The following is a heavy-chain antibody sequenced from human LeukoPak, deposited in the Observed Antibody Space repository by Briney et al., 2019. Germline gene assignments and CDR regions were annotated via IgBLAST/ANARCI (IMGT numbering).Heavy chain of an antibody. CDR2: IYYTGST. Sequence: SETLSLTCTVSGGSISSHYWSWIRQPPGKGLEWLGYIYYTGSTNYNPSFKSRVTISLDTSKTQFSLKLTSVTAADTAVYYCARQPGGGSYYYFDYWGQGTLVTVSS. J-gene: IGHJ4*02. V-gene: IGHV4-59*08. CDR3: ARQPGGGSYYYFDY. D-gene: IGHD1-26*01. CDR1: GGSISSHY.